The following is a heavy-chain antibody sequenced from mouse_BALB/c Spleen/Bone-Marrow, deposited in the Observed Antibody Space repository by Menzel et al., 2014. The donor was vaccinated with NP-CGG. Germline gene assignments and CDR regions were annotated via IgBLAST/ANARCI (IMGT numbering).Heavy chain of an antibody. CDR1: GYAFTNYL. D-gene: IGHD4-1*01. Sequence: QVQLQQSGAELVRPGTSVKVSCKASGYAFTNYLIEWVKQRPGQGLEWIGVINPGSGGTNYNEKFRGKATLTVDKSSSTAYMLLSSLTSDGAAVYFCARCLTGTSSLDFWGQGTSVTVSS. J-gene: IGHJ4*01. CDR2: INPGSGGT. V-gene: IGHV1-54*01. CDR3: ARCLTGTSSLDF.